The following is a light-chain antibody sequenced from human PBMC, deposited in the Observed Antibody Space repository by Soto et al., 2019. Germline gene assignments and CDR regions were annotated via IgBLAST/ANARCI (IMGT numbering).Light chain of an antibody. CDR3: QHYNSYSVV. Sequence: DNPMTLSPSTISAYVGNKVTITCRASQSIGSSLAWYQQRPGKAPKLLIYEASTLESGVPSRFSGSGSGTEFTLTISSLQPDDFATYYCQHYNSYSVVFGGGTKVDIK. J-gene: IGKJ4*02. V-gene: IGKV1-5*01. CDR2: EAS. CDR1: QSIGSS.